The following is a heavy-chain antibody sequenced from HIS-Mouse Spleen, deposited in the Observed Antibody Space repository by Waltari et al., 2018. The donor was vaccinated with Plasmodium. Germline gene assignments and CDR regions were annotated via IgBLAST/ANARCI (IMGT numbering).Heavy chain of an antibody. CDR3: ARDRITGTSYFDY. Sequence: QLQLQESGPGLVKPSETLSLTCTVSGGSISSSSYYWGWIRQPPGKGLEWLGSIYYRGRTYYSPSLNSRVTISVDTSKNQFSLKLSSVTAADTAVYYCARDRITGTSYFDYWGQGTLVTVSS. CDR2: IYYRGRT. CDR1: GGSISSSSYY. V-gene: IGHV4-39*07. D-gene: IGHD1-7*01. J-gene: IGHJ4*02.